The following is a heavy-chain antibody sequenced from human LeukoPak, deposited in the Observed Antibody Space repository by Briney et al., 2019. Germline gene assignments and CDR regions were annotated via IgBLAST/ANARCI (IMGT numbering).Heavy chain of an antibody. CDR1: GGTFSSSA. CDR2: IIPVLNIT. D-gene: IGHD5-18*01. CDR3: ARDQGLTAPPPYGLDV. Sequence: SVKVSCKTSGGTFSSSAITWVRQAPGQGLEWMGRIIPVLNITSYAQKFQGRVTITADTSTSTVYMELSSLRSEETAVYYCARDQGLTAPPPYGLDVWGQGTTAIVSS. J-gene: IGHJ6*02. V-gene: IGHV1-69*04.